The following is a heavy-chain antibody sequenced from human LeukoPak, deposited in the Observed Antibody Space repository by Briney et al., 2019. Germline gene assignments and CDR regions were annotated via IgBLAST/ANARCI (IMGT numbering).Heavy chain of an antibody. Sequence: PGGSLRLSCAASGFTFSSYWMSWVRQAPGKGLEWVAVISYDGSNKYYADSVKGRFTIPRDNSKNTLYLQMNSLRAEDTAVYYCAKDDLSPWGQGTLVTVSS. V-gene: IGHV3-30*18. CDR1: GFTFSSYW. CDR2: ISYDGSNK. J-gene: IGHJ5*02. CDR3: AKDDLSP. D-gene: IGHD2/OR15-2a*01.